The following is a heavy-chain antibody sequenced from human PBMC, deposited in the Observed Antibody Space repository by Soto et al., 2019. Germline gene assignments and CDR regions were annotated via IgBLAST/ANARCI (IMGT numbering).Heavy chain of an antibody. J-gene: IGHJ4*02. CDR1: GYTFASYA. CDR3: ARGGHVVVVTAALDY. CDR2: VNASDGNT. Sequence: SVKVSCNASGYTFASYAISWMRQAPGQGLEWMGSVNASDGNTTYAQHFLGRVTMTTDTSTSTPYMELSSLTSDDTAVYYCARGGHVVVVTAALDYWGQGTLVTVSS. V-gene: IGHV1-18*01. D-gene: IGHD2-21*02.